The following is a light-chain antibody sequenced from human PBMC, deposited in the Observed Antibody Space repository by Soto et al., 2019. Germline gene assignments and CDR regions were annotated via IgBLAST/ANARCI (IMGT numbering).Light chain of an antibody. J-gene: IGKJ3*01. CDR3: QQYKKWRPSFT. V-gene: IGKV3-15*01. Sequence: EIVMTQSPATLSVSPGERATLSCRASQSVSSRLAWYQQKPGQAPRLLIYGASTRATGIPARFSGSGSGTELALTLSSLQSEDFAVYYCQQYKKWRPSFTFGPGTKVDI. CDR1: QSVSSR. CDR2: GAS.